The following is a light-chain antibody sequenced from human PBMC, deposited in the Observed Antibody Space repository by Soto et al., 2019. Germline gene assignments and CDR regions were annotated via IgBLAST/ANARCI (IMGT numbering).Light chain of an antibody. CDR2: EVS. V-gene: IGLV2-8*01. CDR3: SSYANSYNPCV. J-gene: IGLJ1*01. CDR1: SSDVGSYDY. Sequence: QSALTQPPSASGSPGQSVTISCTGTSSDVGSYDYVSWYQQHPGKAPKLMIYEVSKRPSGVPDRFSGSKSGNTASLTVSGLQAEDEADYYCSSYANSYNPCVFGTGTKLTVL.